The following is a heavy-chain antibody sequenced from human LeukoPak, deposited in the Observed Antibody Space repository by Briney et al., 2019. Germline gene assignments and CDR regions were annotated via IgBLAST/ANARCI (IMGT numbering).Heavy chain of an antibody. CDR1: GGTFSSYA. Sequence: SVKVSCKAPGGTFSSYAISWVRQAPGQGLEWMGGIIPIFGTANYAQKFQGRVTITADESTSTAYMELSSLRSEDTAVYYCARDYYDSSGYSYYFDYWGQGTLVTVSS. D-gene: IGHD3-22*01. V-gene: IGHV1-69*13. CDR3: ARDYYDSSGYSYYFDY. J-gene: IGHJ4*02. CDR2: IIPIFGTA.